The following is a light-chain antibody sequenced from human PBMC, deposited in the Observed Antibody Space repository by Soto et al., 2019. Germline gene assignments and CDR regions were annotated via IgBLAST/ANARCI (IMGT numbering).Light chain of an antibody. CDR3: QKYKSAPFFT. V-gene: IGKV1-27*01. Sequence: DIQMTQSPSSLSASVGDRVTITCRASQGISNYLAWYQQKPGKVPKLLIYAASTLQSGVPSRFSGSGSGTDFTLTISSLPPEDVATYYCQKYKSAPFFTFGPGTKVDI. J-gene: IGKJ3*01. CDR1: QGISNY. CDR2: AAS.